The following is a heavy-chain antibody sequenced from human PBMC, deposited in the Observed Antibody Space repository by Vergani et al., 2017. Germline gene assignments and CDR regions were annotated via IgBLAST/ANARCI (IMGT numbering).Heavy chain of an antibody. Sequence: EVQLVESGGGLVKPGGSLRLSCAASGFTFSNAWMSWVRQAPGKGLEWVGRIKSKTDGWTTDYAAPVKGRFTISRDDSKNTLYLQMNSLKTEDTAVYYCTTDRDSGYAAGGDYWGQGTLVTVSS. CDR3: TTDRDSGYAAGGDY. CDR2: IKSKTDGWTT. J-gene: IGHJ4*02. D-gene: IGHD5-12*01. V-gene: IGHV3-15*01. CDR1: GFTFSNAW.